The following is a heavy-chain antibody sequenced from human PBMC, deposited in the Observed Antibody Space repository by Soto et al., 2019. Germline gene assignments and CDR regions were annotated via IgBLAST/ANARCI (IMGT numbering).Heavy chain of an antibody. CDR1: GFTFSSYG. CDR2: IWYDGSNK. Sequence: GGSLRLSCAASGFTFSSYGMHWVRQAPGKGLEWVAVIWYDGSNKYYADSVKGRFTISRDNSKNTLYLQMNSLRAEDTAVYYCARQKVLRFLEWSRYGMDVWGQGTTVTVSS. V-gene: IGHV3-33*01. CDR3: ARQKVLRFLEWSRYGMDV. J-gene: IGHJ6*02. D-gene: IGHD3-3*01.